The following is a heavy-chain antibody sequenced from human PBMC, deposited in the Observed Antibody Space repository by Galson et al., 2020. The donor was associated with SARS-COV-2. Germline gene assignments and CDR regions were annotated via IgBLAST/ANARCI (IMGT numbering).Heavy chain of an antibody. Sequence: LETLSLTCAVSGYSVSTTNYWGWVRLAPGKGLEWIGSIYPNGRTYYNPSLERRVTISVDTSRNQFSLTLSSVTAADTAFYYCARQGVNMIVLVTVPGWFFDLWGRGTLVTVSS. CDR1: GYSVSTTNY. V-gene: IGHV4-38-2*01. J-gene: IGHJ2*01. CDR2: IYPNGRT. CDR3: ARQGVNMIVLVTVPGWFFDL. D-gene: IGHD2-21*02.